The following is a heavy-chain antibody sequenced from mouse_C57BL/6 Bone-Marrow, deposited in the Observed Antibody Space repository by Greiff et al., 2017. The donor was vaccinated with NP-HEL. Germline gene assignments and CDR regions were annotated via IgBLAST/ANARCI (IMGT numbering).Heavy chain of an antibody. CDR1: GYTFTSYW. D-gene: IGHD1-1*01. CDR3: ARSAVVPWGY. J-gene: IGHJ2*01. V-gene: IGHV1-7*01. CDR2: INPSSGYT. Sequence: VQVVESGAELAKPGASVKLSCKASGYTFTSYWMHWVKQRPGQGLEWIGYINPSSGYTKYNEKFKGKATLTVDTSSSTAYMELHSLTSEDSAVYFCARSAVVPWGYWGQGTTLTVSS.